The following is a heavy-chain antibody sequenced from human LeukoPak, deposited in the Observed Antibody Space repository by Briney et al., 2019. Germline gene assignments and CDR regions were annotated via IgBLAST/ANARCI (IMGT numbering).Heavy chain of an antibody. CDR3: ARGRIKRQVIHNWFDP. V-gene: IGHV1-8*01. CDR1: GYTFTSYD. J-gene: IGHJ5*02. CDR2: MNPNSGNT. Sequence: ASVKVSCKASGYTFTSYDINWVRQATGQGLEWMGWMNPNSGNTGYAQKFQGRVTMTRNTSISTAYMELSSLRSEDTAVYYCARGRIKRQVIHNWFDPWGQGTLVTVSS. D-gene: IGHD5-18*01.